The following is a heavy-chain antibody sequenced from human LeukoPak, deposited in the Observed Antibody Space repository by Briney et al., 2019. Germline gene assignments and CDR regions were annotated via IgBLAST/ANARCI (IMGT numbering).Heavy chain of an antibody. CDR2: IYPGDSDT. V-gene: IGHV5-51*01. Sequence: GESLKITCSACGYKFSNQWLAWVRQMPGKGLEWVGNIYPGDSDTRYNPSFQGHVTISADKSTSTAYLQWSRLQASDTAMYYCARRTVADTTRYALDLWGQRTLVTVSS. J-gene: IGHJ3*01. CDR3: ARRTVADTTRYALDL. D-gene: IGHD1-26*01. CDR1: GYKFSNQW.